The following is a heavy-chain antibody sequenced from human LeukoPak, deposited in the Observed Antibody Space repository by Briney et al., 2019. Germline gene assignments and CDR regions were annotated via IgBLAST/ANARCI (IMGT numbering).Heavy chain of an antibody. CDR1: GSSISSGGYY. CDR2: IYHSGST. V-gene: IGHV4-30-2*01. CDR3: ARGEQLVHEHAFDI. J-gene: IGHJ3*02. D-gene: IGHD6-13*01. Sequence: SETLSLTCTVSGSSISSGGYYWSWIRQPPGKGLEWIGYIYHSGSTYYNPSLKSRVTISVDRSKNQFSLKLSSVTAADTAVYYCARGEQLVHEHAFDIWGQGTMVTVSS.